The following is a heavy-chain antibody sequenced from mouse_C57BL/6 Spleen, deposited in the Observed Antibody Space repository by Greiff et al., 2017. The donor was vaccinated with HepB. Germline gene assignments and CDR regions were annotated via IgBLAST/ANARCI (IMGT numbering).Heavy chain of an antibody. D-gene: IGHD2-5*01. CDR2: INPNNGGT. CDR1: GYTFTDYY. Sequence: LQQSGPELVKPGASVKISCKASGYTFTDYYMNWVKQSHGKSLEWIGDINPNNGGTSYNQKFKGKATLTVDKSSSTAYMELRSLTSEDSAVYYCASSNPFAYWGQGTLVTVSA. CDR3: ASSNPFAY. V-gene: IGHV1-26*01. J-gene: IGHJ3*01.